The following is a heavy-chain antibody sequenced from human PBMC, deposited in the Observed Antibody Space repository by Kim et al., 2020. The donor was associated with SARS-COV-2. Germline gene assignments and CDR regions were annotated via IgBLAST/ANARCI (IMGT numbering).Heavy chain of an antibody. J-gene: IGHJ4*02. CDR2: ISGSGGST. D-gene: IGHD6-13*01. CDR1: GFTFSSYA. Sequence: GGSLRLSCAASGFTFSSYAMSWVRQAPGKGLEWVSAISGSGGSTYYADSVKGRFTISRDNSKNTLYLQMNSLRAEDTAVYYCAKRGYSSSWYLTGTIDYWGQGTLVTVSS. V-gene: IGHV3-23*01. CDR3: AKRGYSSSWYLTGTIDY.